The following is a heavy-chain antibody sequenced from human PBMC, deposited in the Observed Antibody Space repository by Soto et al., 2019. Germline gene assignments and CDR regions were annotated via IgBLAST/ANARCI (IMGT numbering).Heavy chain of an antibody. CDR1: GFTFSSYA. D-gene: IGHD3-22*01. Sequence: PGGSLRLSCAASGFTFSSYAMSWVRQAPGKGLEWVSAISGSGGSTYYADSVKGRFTISRDNSKNTLYLQMNSLRAEDTAVYYCAKELGYYDSSGYFSYYFDYWGQGTLVTAPQ. V-gene: IGHV3-23*01. J-gene: IGHJ4*02. CDR3: AKELGYYDSSGYFSYYFDY. CDR2: ISGSGGST.